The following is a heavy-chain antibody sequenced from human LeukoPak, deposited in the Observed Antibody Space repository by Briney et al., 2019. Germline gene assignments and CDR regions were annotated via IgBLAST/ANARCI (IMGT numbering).Heavy chain of an antibody. Sequence: GGSLRLSCAASGFTFSSYSMNWVRQAPGKGLEWVSSISSSSYIYYADSVKGRFTISRDNAKNSLYLQMNSLRAEDTAVYYCARDRHDYTHYFDYWGQGTLVTVSS. J-gene: IGHJ4*02. CDR1: GFTFSSYS. CDR2: ISSSSYI. V-gene: IGHV3-21*01. CDR3: ARDRHDYTHYFDY. D-gene: IGHD4-11*01.